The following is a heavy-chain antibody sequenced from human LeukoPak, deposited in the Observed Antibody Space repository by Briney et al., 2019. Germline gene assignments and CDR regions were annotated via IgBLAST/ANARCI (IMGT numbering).Heavy chain of an antibody. CDR2: IYTSGST. D-gene: IGHD3-10*01. J-gene: IGHJ6*03. CDR3: AREVNMVRGVIITKYYYYYYMDV. CDR1: GGSISSYY. Sequence: SETLSLTCTVPGGSISSYYWSWIRQPAGKGLEWIGRIYTSGSTNYNPSLKSRVTMSVDTSKNQFSLKLSSVTAADTAVYYCAREVNMVRGVIITKYYYYYYMDVWGKGTTVTVSS. V-gene: IGHV4-4*07.